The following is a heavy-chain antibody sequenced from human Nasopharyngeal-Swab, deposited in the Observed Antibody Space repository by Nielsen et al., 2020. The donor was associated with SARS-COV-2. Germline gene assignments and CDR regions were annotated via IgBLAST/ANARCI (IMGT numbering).Heavy chain of an antibody. CDR2: IIPIFGTA. CDR3: ARDPRSFNSGNNTSRWWFDP. CDR1: GGTFSSYA. Sequence: SVQVSCKASGGTFSSYAISWVRQAPAQGLEWMGGIIPIFGTANYAQKFQGRVTITADESTSTAYMELSSLRSEDTAVYYCARDPRSFNSGNNTSRWWFDPWGQGTLVTVSS. D-gene: IGHD1-26*01. V-gene: IGHV1-69*13. J-gene: IGHJ5*02.